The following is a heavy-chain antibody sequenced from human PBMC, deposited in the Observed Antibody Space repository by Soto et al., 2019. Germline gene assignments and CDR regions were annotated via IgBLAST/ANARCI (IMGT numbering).Heavy chain of an antibody. CDR1: GGSISSYY. CDR2: IYYSGST. CDR3: ARHSVPYYDFDY. V-gene: IGHV4-59*08. J-gene: IGHJ4*02. D-gene: IGHD1-26*01. Sequence: QVQLQESGPGVVKPSETLSLTCTVSGGSISSYYWSWIRQPPGKGVEWIGYIYYSGSTNYNPSLQRRVTVSADTSNTQLSLTLTSVTAADMAVYYCARHSVPYYDFDYWGQGTLVTVSS.